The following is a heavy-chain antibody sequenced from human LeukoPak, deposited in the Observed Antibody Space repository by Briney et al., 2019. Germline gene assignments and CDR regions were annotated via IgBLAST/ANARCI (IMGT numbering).Heavy chain of an antibody. Sequence: GGSLRLSPAAFGFIFSDHYMDWVRQAPGKGLEWVCRTRNKANSYTTEYAASVKGRFTISRDDSKNSLYLQMNSLKNEDTAVYYCASQEYYYDSSGSYYWGQGTLVTVSS. D-gene: IGHD3-22*01. CDR1: GFIFSDHY. V-gene: IGHV3-72*01. J-gene: IGHJ4*02. CDR3: ASQEYYYDSSGSYY. CDR2: TRNKANSYTT.